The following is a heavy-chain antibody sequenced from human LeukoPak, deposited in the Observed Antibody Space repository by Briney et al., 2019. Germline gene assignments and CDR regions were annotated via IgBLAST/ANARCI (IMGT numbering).Heavy chain of an antibody. CDR3: AKDRDIVVVPAAPHY. J-gene: IGHJ4*02. D-gene: IGHD2-2*01. Sequence: GGSLRLSCAASGFTLSSSGMHWVRQAPSKGLEWVTFIQYDGSVKYNVDSVKGRFAVTRDNSKNTLYLQMNSLRAEDTAVYYCAKDRDIVVVPAAPHYWGQGTLVTVSS. CDR2: IQYDGSVK. CDR1: GFTLSSSG. V-gene: IGHV3-30*02.